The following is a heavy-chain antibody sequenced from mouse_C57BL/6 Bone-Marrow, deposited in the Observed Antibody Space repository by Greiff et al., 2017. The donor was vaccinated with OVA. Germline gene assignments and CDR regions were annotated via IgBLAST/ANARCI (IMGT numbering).Heavy chain of an antibody. V-gene: IGHV1-39*01. D-gene: IGHD1-1*01. CDR3: AFFYGSSYRYLDV. CDR2: INPNYGTT. Sequence: VQLQQSGPELVKPGASVKISCKASGYSFTDYNMNWVKKSKGKSLEWIGEINPNYGTTSYKQKLKGKATLTVDQSSRTAYMQLKSLTSEDSAVYYCAFFYGSSYRYLDVWGTGTTVTVSS. J-gene: IGHJ1*03. CDR1: GYSFTDYN.